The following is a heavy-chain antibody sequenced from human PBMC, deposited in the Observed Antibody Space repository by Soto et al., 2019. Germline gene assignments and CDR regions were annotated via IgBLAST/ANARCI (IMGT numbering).Heavy chain of an antibody. V-gene: IGHV2-5*02. CDR1: GFSLSTSGVG. CDR3: AHRRIGVSQWNYGDFDY. D-gene: IGHD1-7*01. CDR2: IYWDDDK. Sequence: QITLRESGPTLVKPTQTLTLTCTFSGFSLSTSGVGVGWIRQPPGKALEWLLFIYWDDDKRYSPSLRSRLAITKDTSKNQVVLTMTNVDPMDTATYFCAHRRIGVSQWNYGDFDYWGQGTLVTVSS. J-gene: IGHJ4*02.